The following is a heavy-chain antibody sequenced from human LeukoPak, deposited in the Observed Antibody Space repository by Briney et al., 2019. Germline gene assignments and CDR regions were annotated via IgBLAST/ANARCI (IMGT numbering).Heavy chain of an antibody. V-gene: IGHV4-34*01. Sequence: SETLSLTCAVYGGSFSGYYWSWIRQPPGKGPEWIGEINHSGSTNYNPSLKSRVTISVDTSKNQFSLKLSSVTAADTAVYYCARYAAAGQATNWFDPWGQGTLVTVSS. CDR1: GGSFSGYY. J-gene: IGHJ5*02. D-gene: IGHD6-13*01. CDR3: ARYAAAGQATNWFDP. CDR2: INHSGST.